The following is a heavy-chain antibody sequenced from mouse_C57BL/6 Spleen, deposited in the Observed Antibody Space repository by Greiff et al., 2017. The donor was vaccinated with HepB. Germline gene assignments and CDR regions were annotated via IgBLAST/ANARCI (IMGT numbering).Heavy chain of an antibody. CDR2: ISYDGSN. CDR3: ARNGNYENYAMDY. D-gene: IGHD2-1*01. V-gene: IGHV3-6*01. CDR1: GYSITSGYY. Sequence: VQLQQSGPGLVKPSQSLSLTCSVTGYSITSGYYWNWIRQFPGNKLEWMGYISYDGSNNYNPSLKNRIAITRDTSKNQFFLKLNSVTTEDTATYYCARNGNYENYAMDYWGQGTSVTVSS. J-gene: IGHJ4*01.